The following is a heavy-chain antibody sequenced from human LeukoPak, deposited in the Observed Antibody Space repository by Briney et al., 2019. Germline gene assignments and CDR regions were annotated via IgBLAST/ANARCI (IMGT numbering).Heavy chain of an antibody. D-gene: IGHD2-2*01. Sequence: SETLSLTCAVYGGSFSGYYWSWIRQPPGKGLEWIGEINHSGSTNYNPSLKSRVTISVDTSKNQFSLRLTSVTAADTAVYYCVRLGVVGLDQNWFDPWGQGTLVTVSS. J-gene: IGHJ5*02. V-gene: IGHV4-34*01. CDR2: INHSGST. CDR1: GGSFSGYY. CDR3: VRLGVVGLDQNWFDP.